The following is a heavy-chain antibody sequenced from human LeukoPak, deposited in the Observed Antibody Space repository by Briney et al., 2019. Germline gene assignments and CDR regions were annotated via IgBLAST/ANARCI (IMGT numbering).Heavy chain of an antibody. V-gene: IGHV3-30*18. D-gene: IGHD1-26*01. CDR2: ISYDGSNK. CDR3: AKVVGLVVGAPDY. CDR1: GFTFSSYS. Sequence: GGSLRLSCAASGFTFSSYSMNWVRQAPGKGLEWVAVISYDGSNKYYADSVKGRFTISRDNSKNTLYLQMNSLRPEDTAVYYCAKVVGLVVGAPDYWGQGTLVTVSS. J-gene: IGHJ4*02.